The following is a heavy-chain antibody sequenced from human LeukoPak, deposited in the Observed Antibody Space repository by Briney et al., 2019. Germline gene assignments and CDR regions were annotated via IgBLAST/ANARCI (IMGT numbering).Heavy chain of an antibody. V-gene: IGHV1-69*13. D-gene: IGHD6-19*01. J-gene: IGHJ1*01. CDR3: ARTRYSSGWYEPFQH. Sequence: SVKVSCKASGGTFSSYAISWVRQAPGQGLEWMGGIIPIFGTANYAQKFQGRVTITADESTSTAYMELSSLRSEDTAVYYGARTRYSSGWYEPFQHWGQGTLVTVST. CDR2: IIPIFGTA. CDR1: GGTFSSYA.